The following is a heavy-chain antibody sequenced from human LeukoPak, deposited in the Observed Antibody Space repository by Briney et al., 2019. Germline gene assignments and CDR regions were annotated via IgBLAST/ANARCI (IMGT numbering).Heavy chain of an antibody. CDR2: IIPIFGTA. Sequence: GASVKVSCKASGGTFSSDAISWGRQAPGQGLEWRGGIIPIFGTANYAQKFQGRVTITADESTSTAYMELSSLRSEDTAVYYCARENIRDLGLFDYWGQGTLVTVSS. CDR3: ARENIRDLGLFDY. CDR1: GGTFSSDA. V-gene: IGHV1-69*01. D-gene: IGHD3-16*01. J-gene: IGHJ4*02.